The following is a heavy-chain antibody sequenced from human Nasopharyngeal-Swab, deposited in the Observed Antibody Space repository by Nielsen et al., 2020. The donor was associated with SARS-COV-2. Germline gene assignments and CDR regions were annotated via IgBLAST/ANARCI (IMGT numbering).Heavy chain of an antibody. Sequence: GESLKISCAASGFTLSNYWIHWVRQTPGKGLLWVSRINTDASRKSYADSVKGRFNISRDNAKNTVYLQMNSLRGEDTAVYYCTRVDVHDSFDMWGQGTMVTVSS. V-gene: IGHV3-74*01. J-gene: IGHJ3*02. D-gene: IGHD3-16*01. CDR1: GFTLSNYW. CDR3: TRVDVHDSFDM. CDR2: INTDASRK.